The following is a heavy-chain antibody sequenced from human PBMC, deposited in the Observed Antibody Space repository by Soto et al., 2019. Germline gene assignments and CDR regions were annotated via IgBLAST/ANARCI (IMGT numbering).Heavy chain of an antibody. V-gene: IGHV4-31*03. CDR2: LYYSGST. J-gene: IGHJ5*02. CDR3: ARPPLP. Sequence: QVQLQESGPGLVKPSQTLSLTCTVSGGSISSGGYYWSWIRQHPGKGLEWIGYLYYSGSTYYNYYTPSRASRVTESVDTSKHQFAQKLSSVTAADTDVYCCARPPLPWGQGPLVTVAS. CDR1: GGSISSGGYY.